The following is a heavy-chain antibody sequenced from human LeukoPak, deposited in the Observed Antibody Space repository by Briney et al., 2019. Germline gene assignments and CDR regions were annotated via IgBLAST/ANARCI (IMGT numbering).Heavy chain of an antibody. J-gene: IGHJ3*02. CDR3: ARALNGFDI. CDR1: GFTFSDYY. Sequence: SGGSLRLSCAASGFTFSDYYMTWVRQAPGKGLEWVSVIYSGGSIYYADSVKGRFTISRDNSRNTLYLQMNSLRAEDTAVYYCARALNGFDIWGPGTLVTVSS. CDR2: IYSGGSI. V-gene: IGHV3-53*01.